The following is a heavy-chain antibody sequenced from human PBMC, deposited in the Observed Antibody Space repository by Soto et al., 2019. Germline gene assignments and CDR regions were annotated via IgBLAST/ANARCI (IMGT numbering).Heavy chain of an antibody. CDR1: GDRFTSYA. V-gene: IGHV1-69*18. CDR3: ARDRADRGFDY. D-gene: IGHD3-10*01. J-gene: IGHJ4*02. CDR2: VLPVLGTT. Sequence: QVQLEQSGAEVKKPGSSVKVSCKASGDRFTSYAISWVRQAPGQGLEWVGTVLPVLGTTNYAQKLRGRVTITADESTSTAYMWLGSLRSEDTARYYWARDRADRGFDYWGQGTLGTVSS.